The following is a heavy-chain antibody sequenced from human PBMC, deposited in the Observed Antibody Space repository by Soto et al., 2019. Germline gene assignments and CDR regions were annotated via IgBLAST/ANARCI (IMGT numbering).Heavy chain of an antibody. CDR3: ARGLGDFWSGYYQFDY. V-gene: IGHV4-30-4*01. D-gene: IGHD3-3*01. J-gene: IGHJ4*02. CDR1: GGSIRSGDYY. CDR2: IYYSGST. Sequence: KTSETLSLTCTVSGGSIRSGDYYWSWIRHPPGKGLEWIGYIYYSGSTYYNPSLKSRVTISVDTSKNQFSLKLSSVTAADTAVYYCARGLGDFWSGYYQFDYWGQGTLVTVSS.